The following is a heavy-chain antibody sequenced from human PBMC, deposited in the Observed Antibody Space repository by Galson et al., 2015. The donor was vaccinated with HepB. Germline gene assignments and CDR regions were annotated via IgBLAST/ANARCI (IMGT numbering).Heavy chain of an antibody. CDR1: GYTLTELS. CDR2: FDPEDGET. CDR3: ATVVFGGYAFDI. J-gene: IGHJ3*02. Sequence: SVKVSCKVSGYTLTELSMHWVRQAPGKGLEWMGGFDPEDGETIYAQKFQGRLTMTEDTSTDTAYMELSSLRSEDTAVYYCATVVFGGYAFDIWGQGTMVTVSS. V-gene: IGHV1-24*01. D-gene: IGHD3-3*01.